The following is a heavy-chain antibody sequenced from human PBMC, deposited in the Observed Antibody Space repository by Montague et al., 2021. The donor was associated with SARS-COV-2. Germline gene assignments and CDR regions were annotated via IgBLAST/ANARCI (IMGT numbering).Heavy chain of an antibody. D-gene: IGHD4-23*01. CDR1: GGSISSSSYH. CDR3: ARLRYYGGNSGFQGLVDY. CDR2: IDYSGST. V-gene: IGHV4-39*01. J-gene: IGHJ4*02. Sequence: SETLSLTCIVSGGSISSSSYHWGWIRQPPGKGLEWIGTIDYSGSTYYXRSLKSRVTISVDTSKNQFSLKLSSVTAADTAVYYCARLRYYGGNSGFQGLVDYWGQGALVTVPS.